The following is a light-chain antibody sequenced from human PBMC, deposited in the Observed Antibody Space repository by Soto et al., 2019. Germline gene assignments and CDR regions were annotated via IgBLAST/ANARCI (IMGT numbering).Light chain of an antibody. V-gene: IGLV3-21*02. Sequence: SYELTQPPSVSVAPGQTARITCGGKNIGSKSVHWYQQKPGQAPVLVVYGDSDRPSGIPERFSGSNSGNTATLTISRVEAGDEADYYCQVWDSSSDHPGVFGGGTKLTVL. CDR3: QVWDSSSDHPGV. CDR2: GDS. J-gene: IGLJ2*01. CDR1: NIGSKS.